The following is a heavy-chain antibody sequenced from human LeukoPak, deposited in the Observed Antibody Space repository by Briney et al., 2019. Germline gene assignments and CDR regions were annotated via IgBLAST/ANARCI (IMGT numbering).Heavy chain of an antibody. Sequence: GGSLRLSCAASGFTFSSYGMHWVRQAPGKGLEWVAVISYDGSNKYYTDSVKGRFTISRDNSKDTLYLQMNSLRAEDTAIYYCARDIELSTWGLGTMVTVSS. CDR2: ISYDGSNK. CDR3: ARDIELST. CDR1: GFTFSSYG. D-gene: IGHD3-16*02. V-gene: IGHV3-30*03. J-gene: IGHJ3*01.